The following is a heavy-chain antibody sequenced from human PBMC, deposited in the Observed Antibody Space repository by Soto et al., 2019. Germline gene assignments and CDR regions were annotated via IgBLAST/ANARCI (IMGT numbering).Heavy chain of an antibody. J-gene: IGHJ1*01. CDR1: GFTFSSYG. D-gene: IGHD6-19*01. CDR3: AKAESWWLVAFQH. Sequence: QVQLVESGGGVVQPGRSLRLSCAASGFTFSSYGMHWVRQAPGKGLGWVAVISYDGSNKYYADSVKGRFTISRDNSKNTLYLQMNSLRAEDTAVYYCAKAESWWLVAFQHWGQGTLVTVSS. CDR2: ISYDGSNK. V-gene: IGHV3-30*18.